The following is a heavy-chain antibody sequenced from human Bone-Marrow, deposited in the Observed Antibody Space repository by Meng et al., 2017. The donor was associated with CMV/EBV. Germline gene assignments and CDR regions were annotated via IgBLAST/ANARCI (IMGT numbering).Heavy chain of an antibody. CDR1: GFTFDDYA. J-gene: IGHJ3*02. Sequence: SLKISCAASGFTFDDYAMHWVRQPPGKGLEWVSGISWNSGSIGYADSVKGRFTISRENAKNSLYLQMNSLRAGDTAVYYCARVPAGIDAFDIWGQGTMVTVSS. CDR2: ISWNSGSI. D-gene: IGHD6-19*01. V-gene: IGHV3-9*01. CDR3: ARVPAGIDAFDI.